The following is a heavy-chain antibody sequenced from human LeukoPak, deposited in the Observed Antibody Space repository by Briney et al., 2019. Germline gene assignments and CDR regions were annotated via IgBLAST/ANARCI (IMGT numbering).Heavy chain of an antibody. CDR1: GFTFSNSA. CDR2: ISASGDTT. D-gene: IGHD3-22*01. V-gene: IGHV3-23*01. J-gene: IGHJ4*02. Sequence: GGSLRLSCATSGFTFSNSAMTWVRQSPGKGLEWVSDISASGDTTHYADSVKGRFTISRDNSKHTLYLQMNSLRPEDTAVYYCAKDRSYYDSGGFRNFDYWGQGTLVTVSS. CDR3: AKDRSYYDSGGFRNFDY.